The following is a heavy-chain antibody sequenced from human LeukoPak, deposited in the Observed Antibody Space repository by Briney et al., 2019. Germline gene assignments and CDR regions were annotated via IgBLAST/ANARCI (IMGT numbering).Heavy chain of an antibody. V-gene: IGHV3-7*03. D-gene: IGHD7-27*01. CDR2: IKQDGSEK. CDR1: EFTFSSYW. Sequence: LSGGSLRLSCTASEFTFSSYWMSWVRQAPGKGLEWVASIKQDGSEKYYVDSVKGRVTISRDNSKNSLYLQMNSLRAEDTAVYYCGRDGWGIRLASGYWGQGTLVTVSS. CDR3: GRDGWGIRLASGY. J-gene: IGHJ4*02.